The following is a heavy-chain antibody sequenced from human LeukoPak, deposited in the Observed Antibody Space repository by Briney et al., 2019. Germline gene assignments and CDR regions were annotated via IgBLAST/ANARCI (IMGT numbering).Heavy chain of an antibody. Sequence: GGSLRLSCAASGFTFSSYAMSWVRQAPGKRLEWVSAISGSGGSTYYADSVKGRFTISRDNSKNTLYLQMNSLRAEDTAVYYCAKAITMILVVINPFDYWGQGTLVTVSS. CDR3: AKAITMILVVINPFDY. CDR2: ISGSGGST. J-gene: IGHJ4*02. CDR1: GFTFSSYA. V-gene: IGHV3-23*01. D-gene: IGHD3-22*01.